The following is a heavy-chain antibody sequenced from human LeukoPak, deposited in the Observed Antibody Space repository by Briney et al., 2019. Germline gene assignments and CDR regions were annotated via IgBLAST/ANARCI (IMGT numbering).Heavy chain of an antibody. CDR1: GYTFTGYY. CDR3: ARDSGSSLGFDY. V-gene: IGHV1-2*02. J-gene: IGHJ4*02. D-gene: IGHD1-26*01. CDR2: INPNSGGT. Sequence: ASAKVSCKASGYTFTGYYMHWVRQAPGQGLEWMGWINPNSGGTNYAQKFQGRVTMTRDTSISTAYMELSRLRSDDTAVYYCARDSGSSLGFDYWGQGTLVTVSS.